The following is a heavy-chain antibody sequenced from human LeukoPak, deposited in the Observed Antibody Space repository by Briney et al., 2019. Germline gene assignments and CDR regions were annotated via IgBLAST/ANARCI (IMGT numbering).Heavy chain of an antibody. CDR3: ARDSSSSWLLVY. CDR2: INAGNGNT. D-gene: IGHD6-6*01. Sequence: GASVKVSCKAPGYTFTSYAMHWVRQAPGQRLEWMGWINAGNGNTKYSQKFQGRVTITRDTSASTAYMELSSLRSEDTAVYYCARDSSSSWLLVYWGQGTLVTVSS. V-gene: IGHV1-3*01. CDR1: GYTFTSYA. J-gene: IGHJ4*02.